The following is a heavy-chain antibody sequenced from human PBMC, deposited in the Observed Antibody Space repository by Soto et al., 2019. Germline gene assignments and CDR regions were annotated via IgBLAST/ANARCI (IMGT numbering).Heavy chain of an antibody. CDR1: GFTFSNAW. Sequence: AVGSLRLSCAGSGFTFSNAWMNWVRQAPGEGLEWVGRIKSKPNGGTTDYAAPVKGRFTISRDDSKNTVYLQVNSLRTEDTAVYYCATGGYYFDYWGQGTLGTVS. V-gene: IGHV3-15*07. D-gene: IGHD3-10*01. CDR2: IKSKPNGGTT. J-gene: IGHJ4*02. CDR3: ATGGYYFDY.